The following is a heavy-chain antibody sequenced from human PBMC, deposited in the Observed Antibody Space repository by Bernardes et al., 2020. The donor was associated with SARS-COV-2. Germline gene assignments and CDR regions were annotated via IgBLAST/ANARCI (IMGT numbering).Heavy chain of an antibody. CDR2: LYSSGST. Sequence: SETLSLTCTVSGGSINNSYWGWIRQPPGRGLEWIAYLYSSGSTNYNPSLKSRVTISIDTSKNQFSLKLTSVTAADTAVYYCARDLSGSYGSDYWGQGTLVTGSS. J-gene: IGHJ4*02. CDR3: ARDLSGSYGSDY. D-gene: IGHD1-26*01. CDR1: GGSINNSY. V-gene: IGHV4-59*01.